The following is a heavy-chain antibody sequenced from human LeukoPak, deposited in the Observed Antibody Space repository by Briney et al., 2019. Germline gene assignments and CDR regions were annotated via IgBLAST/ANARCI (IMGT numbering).Heavy chain of an antibody. Sequence: GASVKVSCKASGYTFTSYYMHWVRQAPGQGLEWMGWINPKSGGTNYVQKFQGRVTMTRDTSISTAYMEVSRLRSDDTAVYYCARHDYGGDNLDYWGQGTLVTVSS. D-gene: IGHD4-23*01. CDR3: ARHDYGGDNLDY. CDR1: GYTFTSYY. J-gene: IGHJ4*02. V-gene: IGHV1-2*02. CDR2: INPKSGGT.